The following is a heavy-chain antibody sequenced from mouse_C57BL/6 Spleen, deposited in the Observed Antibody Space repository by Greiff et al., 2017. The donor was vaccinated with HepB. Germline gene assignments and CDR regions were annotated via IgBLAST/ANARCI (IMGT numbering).Heavy chain of an antibody. D-gene: IGHD4-1*02. J-gene: IGHJ3*01. CDR1: GYTFTDYN. Sequence: EVQLQQSGPELVKPGASVKMSCKASGYTFTDYNMHWVKQSHGKSLEWIGYINPNNGGTSYNQKFKGKATLTVNKSSSTAYMELRSLTSEDSAVYDCARGSTGPGFAYWGQGTLVTVSA. CDR3: ARGSTGPGFAY. CDR2: INPNNGGT. V-gene: IGHV1-22*01.